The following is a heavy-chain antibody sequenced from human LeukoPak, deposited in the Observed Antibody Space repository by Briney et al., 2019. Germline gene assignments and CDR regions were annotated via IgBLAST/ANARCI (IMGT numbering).Heavy chain of an antibody. CDR1: GGSISISSYY. CDR2: LYYSGST. Sequence: SETLSLTCTVSGGSISISSYYWGWIRQPPGKGLEWIGSLYYSGSTYYNPSLKSRVTISVDTSKNQFSLKLNSVTAADTAVYYCAKHGGRYSSSWYPTWGQGTLVTVSS. V-gene: IGHV4-39*01. CDR3: AKHGGRYSSSWYPT. D-gene: IGHD6-13*01. J-gene: IGHJ5*02.